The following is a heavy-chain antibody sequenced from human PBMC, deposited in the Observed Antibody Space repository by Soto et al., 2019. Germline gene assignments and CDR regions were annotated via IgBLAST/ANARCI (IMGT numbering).Heavy chain of an antibody. D-gene: IGHD2-15*01. Sequence: QVQLVQSGAEVKKPESSMKVSCKPSGGTFNNYAINWVRQAPGQGLEWMGGIIPISGTTKYAQKFQGRVTITADKSTSTAYMDLSRLRSEDTAIYYCARWCGLSCSGVECFKKPFDYWGQGTLVTVSS. J-gene: IGHJ4*02. CDR1: GGTFNNYA. V-gene: IGHV1-69*06. CDR2: IIPISGTT. CDR3: ARWCGLSCSGVECFKKPFDY.